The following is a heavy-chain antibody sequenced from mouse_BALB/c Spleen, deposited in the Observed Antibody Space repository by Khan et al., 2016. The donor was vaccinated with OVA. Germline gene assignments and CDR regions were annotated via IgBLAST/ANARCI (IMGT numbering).Heavy chain of an antibody. CDR2: ISSGDST. V-gene: IGHV5-6-5*01. Sequence: EVELVESGGGLVKPGGSLKLSCAASGFTFSNYAMSWVRQSPEKRMEWVASISSGDSTYYPDSVKGRLTIFRHNARKILLLQMSSLRPADTAMYYWASDYWVAYWGQGTLVTVAA. J-gene: IGHJ3*01. D-gene: IGHD2-13*01. CDR1: GFTFSNYA. CDR3: ASDYWVAY.